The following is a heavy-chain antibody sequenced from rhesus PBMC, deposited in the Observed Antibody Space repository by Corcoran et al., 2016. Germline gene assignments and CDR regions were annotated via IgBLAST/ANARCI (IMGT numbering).Heavy chain of an antibody. D-gene: IGHD6-43*01. CDR2: ISYSGST. CDR3: ARRAAAFDY. Sequence: QLQLQESGPGLVKPSETLSLTCAVSGYSISSGYGWSWIRQPPGKGLEWIGYISYSGSTSYNPSLKSRVTISRDTSENQCSLKLSSVTAADTAVYYGARRAAAFDYWGQGVLVTVSS. CDR1: GYSISSGYG. J-gene: IGHJ4*01. V-gene: IGHV4-122*02.